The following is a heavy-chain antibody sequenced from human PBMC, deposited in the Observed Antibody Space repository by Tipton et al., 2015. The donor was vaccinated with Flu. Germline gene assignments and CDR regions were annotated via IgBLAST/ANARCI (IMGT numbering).Heavy chain of an antibody. CDR3: ARDLGGHSSGWKGPFDY. J-gene: IGHJ4*02. CDR1: GGSISSGSYY. D-gene: IGHD6-19*01. CDR2: IYTSGST. V-gene: IGHV4-61*02. Sequence: LRLSCTVSGGSISSGSYYWSWIRQPAGKGLEWIGRIYTSGSTNYNPSLKSRVTISVDTSKNQFSLKLSSVTAADTAVYYCARDLGGHSSGWKGPFDYWGQGTLVTVSS.